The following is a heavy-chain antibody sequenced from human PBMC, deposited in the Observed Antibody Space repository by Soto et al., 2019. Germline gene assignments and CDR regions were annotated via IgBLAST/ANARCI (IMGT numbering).Heavy chain of an antibody. V-gene: IGHV1-18*01. Sequence: QVPLVQSGAEVKKPGASVKVSCKASGYTFTSYGISWVRQAPGQGLEWMGWISAYNGNTNYAQKLQGRVTMTTDTSTSTAYMELRSLRSDDTAVYYCARDVYCSSTSCSPNWFDPWGQGTLVTVSS. J-gene: IGHJ5*02. D-gene: IGHD2-2*01. CDR2: ISAYNGNT. CDR1: GYTFTSYG. CDR3: ARDVYCSSTSCSPNWFDP.